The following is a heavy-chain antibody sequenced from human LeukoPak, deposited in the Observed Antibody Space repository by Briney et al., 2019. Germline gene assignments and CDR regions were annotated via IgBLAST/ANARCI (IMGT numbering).Heavy chain of an antibody. J-gene: IGHJ4*02. V-gene: IGHV1-18*01. Sequence: ASVKVSCKASGYTFTNYDVTWVRQAPGQGLEWMGWISAYNGNTNYAQKLQGRVTMTTDTSTSTAYMELRSLRSDDTAVYYCARDRSNGGNRRSDYWGQGTLVTVSS. CDR1: GYTFTNYD. D-gene: IGHD4-23*01. CDR3: ARDRSNGGNRRSDY. CDR2: ISAYNGNT.